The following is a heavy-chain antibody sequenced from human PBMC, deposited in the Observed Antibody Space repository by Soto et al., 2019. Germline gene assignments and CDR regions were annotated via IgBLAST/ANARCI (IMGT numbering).Heavy chain of an antibody. CDR2: IIPILGIV. CDR1: GGTFSNYA. Sequence: ASVKVSCKASGGTFSNYAISWVRQARGQGLEWMGGIIPILGIVNYAQKFQGRVTITADEYTSTVYMELRSLRSEDTAVYYCTRDEGNFYYYGMYVWGQGTTVTVSS. CDR3: TRDEGNFYYYGMYV. J-gene: IGHJ6*02. V-gene: IGHV1-69*10.